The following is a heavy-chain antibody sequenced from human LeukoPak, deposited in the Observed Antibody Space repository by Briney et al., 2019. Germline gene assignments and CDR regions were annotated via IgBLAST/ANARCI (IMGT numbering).Heavy chain of an antibody. J-gene: IGHJ5*02. CDR3: ARGLDGSSAS. CDR2: INHSGST. CDR1: GGSFSGYY. V-gene: IGHV4-34*01. D-gene: IGHD3-10*01. Sequence: SETLSLTCAVYGGSFSGYYWSWIRQPPGKGLEWIGEINHSGSTNYNPSLKSRVTISVDTSKNQFSLKLSSVTAAHTAVYYCARGLDGSSASWGQGTLVTVSS.